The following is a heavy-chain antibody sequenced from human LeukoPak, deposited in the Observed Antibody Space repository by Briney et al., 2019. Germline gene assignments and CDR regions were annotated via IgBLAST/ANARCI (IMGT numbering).Heavy chain of an antibody. V-gene: IGHV3-48*04. CDR2: ITGSSSTI. J-gene: IGHJ4*02. Sequence: GGSLRLSCAASGFTFSSYSMNWVRQAPWKGLEWVSFITGSSSTIYYADSVKGRFTISRDNAKNSLYLQMNSLRAEDTAVYYCAREPLDYWGQGTLVTVSS. CDR1: GFTFSSYS. CDR3: AREPLDY.